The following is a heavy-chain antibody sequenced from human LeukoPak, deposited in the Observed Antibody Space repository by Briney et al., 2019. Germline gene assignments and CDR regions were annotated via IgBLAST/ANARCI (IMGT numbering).Heavy chain of an antibody. CDR2: IKQDGSEK. D-gene: IGHD3-3*01. CDR3: AKPITVSGATDGFDI. CDR1: GFTFSSYW. J-gene: IGHJ3*02. Sequence: DPGGSLRLSCAASGFTFSSYWMSWVRQAPGKGLEWVANIKQDGSEKYYVDSVKGRFTISRDNAKNSLYLQMNSLRVEDTAVYYCAKPITVSGATDGFDIWGQGTMVTVSS. V-gene: IGHV3-7*01.